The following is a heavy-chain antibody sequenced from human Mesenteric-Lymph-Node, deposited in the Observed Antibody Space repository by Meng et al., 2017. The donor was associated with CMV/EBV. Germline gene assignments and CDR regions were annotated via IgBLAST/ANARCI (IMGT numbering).Heavy chain of an antibody. CDR1: GGSISSYY. J-gene: IGHJ3*02. CDR2: IYYSGST. Sequence: GSLRLSCTVSGGSISSYYWSWIRQPPGKGLEWIGYIYYSGSTNYNPSLKSRVTISVDTSKNQFSLKLSSVTAADTAVYYCAGGRWLRESEDIWGQGTMVTVSS. CDR3: AGGRWLRESEDI. D-gene: IGHD5-24*01. V-gene: IGHV4-59*01.